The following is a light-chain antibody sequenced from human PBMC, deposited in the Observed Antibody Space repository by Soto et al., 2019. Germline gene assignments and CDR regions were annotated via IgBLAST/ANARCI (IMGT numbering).Light chain of an antibody. Sequence: QSVLTQPPSAAGPPGQSVTISCTGTSNYVGIYNSVSWYQQHPGKAPKLMIYEVTKRPSGVPDRFSGSKSGNTAPLTVSGLQAEDEADDYCSSYAGSNPYVFGTGTKVTVL. CDR1: SNYVGIYNS. CDR3: SSYAGSNPYV. CDR2: EVT. V-gene: IGLV2-8*01. J-gene: IGLJ1*01.